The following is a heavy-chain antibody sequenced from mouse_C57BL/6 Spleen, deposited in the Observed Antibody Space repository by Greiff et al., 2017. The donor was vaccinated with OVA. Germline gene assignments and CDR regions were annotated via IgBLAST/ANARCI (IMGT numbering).Heavy chain of an antibody. Sequence: VQLQQSGAELVRPGTSVKVSCKASGYAFTNYLIEWVKQRPGQGLEWIGVINPGSGGTNYNEKFKGKATLTADKSSSTAYMQLSSLTSEDSAVYFCARRDGSSSDYWGQGTTLTVSS. CDR1: GYAFTNYL. D-gene: IGHD1-1*01. CDR3: ARRDGSSSDY. V-gene: IGHV1-54*01. CDR2: INPGSGGT. J-gene: IGHJ2*01.